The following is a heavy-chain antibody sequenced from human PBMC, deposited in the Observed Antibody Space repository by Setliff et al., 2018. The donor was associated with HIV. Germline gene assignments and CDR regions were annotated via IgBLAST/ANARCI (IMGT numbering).Heavy chain of an antibody. CDR3: ARELTVDADMVTRWFDP. V-gene: IGHV4-61*02. Sequence: PSGTLSLTCAVCGGSISSGSYFWTWIRQPAGKGLEWIGRIYTSGSTNYNPTLRSRVTMSLDTSKNNFSLKLSSVTAADTAAYYCARELTVDADMVTRWFDPWGQGTLVTVSS. CDR1: GGSISSGSYF. J-gene: IGHJ5*02. D-gene: IGHD5-18*01. CDR2: IYTSGST.